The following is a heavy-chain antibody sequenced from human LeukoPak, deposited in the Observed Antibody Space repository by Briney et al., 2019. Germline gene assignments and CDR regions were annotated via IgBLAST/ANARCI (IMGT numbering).Heavy chain of an antibody. V-gene: IGHV3-11*04. J-gene: IGHJ4*02. CDR1: GFTFSDYY. CDR2: ISSSGSTI. Sequence: GGSLRLSCAASGFTFSDYYMSWIRQAPGKGLEWLSYISSSGSTIYYADSVKGRFTISRDNSKNTLYLQMNSLRAEDTAVYYCARTYDSSGPFAYWGQGTLVTVSS. CDR3: ARTYDSSGPFAY. D-gene: IGHD3-22*01.